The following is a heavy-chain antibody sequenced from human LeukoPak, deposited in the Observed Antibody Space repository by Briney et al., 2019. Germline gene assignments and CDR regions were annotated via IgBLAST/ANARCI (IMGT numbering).Heavy chain of an antibody. V-gene: IGHV3-23*01. CDR1: GFTFNNYA. Sequence: GGSLRLSCAASGFTFNNYAMNWVRQAPGKGLEWVSSISGGGETTYYADSAKGRFTISRDNSQNTLYLQMNSLRAEDTAVYYCATSFDYWGQGTLVTVSS. CDR2: ISGGGETT. CDR3: ATSFDY. J-gene: IGHJ4*02.